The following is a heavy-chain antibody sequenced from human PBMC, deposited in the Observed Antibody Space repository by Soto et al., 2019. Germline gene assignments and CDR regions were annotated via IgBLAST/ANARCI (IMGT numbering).Heavy chain of an antibody. CDR2: LSGGGGRI. J-gene: IGHJ4*02. CDR3: AKRPASLVCFDY. CDR1: GFTFSNYD. Sequence: EVQLLESGGGLVPPWVSLRLSCAASGFTFSNYDMSWVRQAPGKGLEWVATLSGGGGRIYYADSVKGRFTISRDNSKNTLYMQMNSLRAEDTAVYYCAKRPASLVCFDYWGQGTLVTVSS. D-gene: IGHD2-2*01. V-gene: IGHV3-23*01.